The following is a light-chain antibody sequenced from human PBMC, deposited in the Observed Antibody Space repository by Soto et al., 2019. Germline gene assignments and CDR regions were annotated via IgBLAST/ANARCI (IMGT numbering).Light chain of an antibody. V-gene: IGKV3-11*01. CDR2: DAS. Sequence: EIVLTQSPATLSLSPGERATLSCRASQSVSSYLAWYQQKPGQAPRLLIYDASNRATGIPARLSGSGSGTDFTLTINSLEPEDFAVYYCQQRSNWLTFGGGTKVDIK. J-gene: IGKJ4*01. CDR1: QSVSSY. CDR3: QQRSNWLT.